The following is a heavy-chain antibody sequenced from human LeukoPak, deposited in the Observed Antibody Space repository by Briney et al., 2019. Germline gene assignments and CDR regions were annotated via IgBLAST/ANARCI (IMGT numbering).Heavy chain of an antibody. Sequence: ASVKVSCKASGYTFTSYGISWVRQAPGQGLEWMGWISAYNGNTNYAQKLQGRVTMTTDTSTSTAYMELRSLRSDDTAVYYCARVAYDSSGYYRHYYFDYWGQGTLVTVSS. CDR2: ISAYNGNT. CDR3: ARVAYDSSGYYRHYYFDY. CDR1: GYTFTSYG. J-gene: IGHJ4*02. D-gene: IGHD3-22*01. V-gene: IGHV1-18*01.